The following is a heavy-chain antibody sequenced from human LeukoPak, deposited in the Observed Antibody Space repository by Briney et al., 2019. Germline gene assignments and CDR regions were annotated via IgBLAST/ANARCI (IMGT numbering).Heavy chain of an antibody. Sequence: SETLSLTCAVYGGSFSGYYWSWIRQPPGKGLEWIGEINHSGSTNYNPSLKSRVTISVDTSKNQFSLKLSSVTAADTAVYYCARGQRYRYYYYMDVWGKGTTVTVSS. D-gene: IGHD1-14*01. J-gene: IGHJ6*03. CDR2: INHSGST. V-gene: IGHV4-34*01. CDR1: GGSFSGYY. CDR3: ARGQRYRYYYYMDV.